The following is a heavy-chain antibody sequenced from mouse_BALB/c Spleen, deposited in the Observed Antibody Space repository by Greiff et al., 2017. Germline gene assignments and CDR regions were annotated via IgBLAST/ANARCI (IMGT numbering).Heavy chain of an antibody. CDR3: ARADGNYWYYFDY. CDR1: GFTFSSYA. CDR2: ISSGGST. J-gene: IGHJ2*01. D-gene: IGHD2-1*01. V-gene: IGHV5-6-5*01. Sequence: EVMLVESGGGLVKPGGSLKLSCAASGFTFSSYAMSWVRQTPEKRLEWVASISSGGSTYYPDSVKGRFTISRDNARNILYLQMSSLRSEDTAMYYCARADGNYWYYFDYWGQGTTLTVSS.